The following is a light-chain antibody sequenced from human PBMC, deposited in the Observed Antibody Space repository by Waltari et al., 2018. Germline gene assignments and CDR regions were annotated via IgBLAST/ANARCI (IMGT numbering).Light chain of an antibody. CDR2: AVS. Sequence: QSALTQPASLSGSPGQSLTISCTGSTSAAGNYKHVSWYQQHPGKAPKLMIYAVSTRPSGVSDRFSGSKSGDTASLTISGLQPEDEADYFCCSYAGSSKGVFGGGTKVTVL. J-gene: IGLJ2*01. CDR1: TSAAGNYKH. V-gene: IGLV2-23*02. CDR3: CSYAGSSKGV.